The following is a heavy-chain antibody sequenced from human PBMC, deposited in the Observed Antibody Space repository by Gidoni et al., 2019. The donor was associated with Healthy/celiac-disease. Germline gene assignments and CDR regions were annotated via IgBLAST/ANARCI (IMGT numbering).Heavy chain of an antibody. J-gene: IGHJ6*02. CDR3: AKGVAGFYYYGMDV. CDR2: ISGSGGST. CDR1: GFPFSSYA. D-gene: IGHD6-19*01. V-gene: IGHV3-23*01. Sequence: EVQLLESGGGLVQPGGSLRLSCAASGFPFSSYAMSWVRQAPGKGLEWVSAISGSGGSTYYADSVKGRFTIARDNSKNTLYLQMNSLRAEDTAVYYCAKGVAGFYYYGMDVWGQGTTVTVSS.